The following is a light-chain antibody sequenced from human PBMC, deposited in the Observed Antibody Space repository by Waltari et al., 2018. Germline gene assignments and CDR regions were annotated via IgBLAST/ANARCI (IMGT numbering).Light chain of an antibody. CDR2: GKN. CDR1: SLRTSS. CDR3: NSRDSRSNSIYV. V-gene: IGLV3-19*01. Sequence: SSELTQDPVVSVALGQTVRITCQGDSLRTSSAHWYQQKPGQAPLLVMYGKNNRPSGIPDRFSASRTGNTASLTITGAQAEDEADYYCNSRDSRSNSIYVFGSGTRVTVL. J-gene: IGLJ1*01.